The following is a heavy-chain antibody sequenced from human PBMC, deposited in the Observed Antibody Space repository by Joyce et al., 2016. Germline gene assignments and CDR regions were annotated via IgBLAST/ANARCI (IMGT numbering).Heavy chain of an antibody. CDR3: ARSSYTNGIFDY. J-gene: IGHJ4*02. CDR1: GFTFSSYS. Sequence: EVQLVESGGGLVKPGGSLRLSCAASGFTFSSYSMSWVRQAPGKELRWVSSLSSSSSYIKYTDSVKGRFTISRDNAKNSLYLQMNSLRVEDTAVYYCARSSYTNGIFDYWGQGTLVTVSS. CDR2: LSSSSSYI. D-gene: IGHD2-8*01. V-gene: IGHV3-21*01.